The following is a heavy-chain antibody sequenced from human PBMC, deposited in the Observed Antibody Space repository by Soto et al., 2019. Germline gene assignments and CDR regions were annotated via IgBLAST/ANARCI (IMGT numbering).Heavy chain of an antibody. V-gene: IGHV4-59*01. J-gene: IGHJ6*03. CDR1: GVSISSYY. CDR2: IYYSGST. D-gene: IGHD2-2*02. Sequence: PSETLSLTCTVSGVSISSYYWSWIRQSPGRGLDWIGSIYYSGSTNYNPSLRSRVTISVDTSKNQFSLKLSSVTAADTAVYYCARAQPDIVVVPAAISPGYYYYYYMDVWGKGTTVTVSS. CDR3: ARAQPDIVVVPAAISPGYYYYYYMDV.